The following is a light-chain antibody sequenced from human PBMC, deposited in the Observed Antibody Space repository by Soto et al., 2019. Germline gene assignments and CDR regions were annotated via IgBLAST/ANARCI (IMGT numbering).Light chain of an antibody. J-gene: IGKJ2*01. CDR2: GAS. V-gene: IGKV1-39*01. CDR1: QSINIC. Sequence: IQMTQSPSSLSASVGDSVTVTCRASQSINICLNWYQQKPAKAPPLLIYGASSLQSWVPSRLTGGRARADFTPTISSLQPEDFATFYCQQSDRSPYTFGQGTKLEIK. CDR3: QQSDRSPYT.